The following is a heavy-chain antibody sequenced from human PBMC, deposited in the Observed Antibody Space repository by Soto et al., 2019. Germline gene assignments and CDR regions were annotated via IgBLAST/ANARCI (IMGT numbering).Heavy chain of an antibody. J-gene: IGHJ4*02. CDR2: ILHDETP. D-gene: IGHD3-10*01. CDR1: GFFFSTYA. Sequence: GGSLRLSCAASGFFFSTYARTWVRQAPGRGLEWVSTILHDETPFYTDSVKGRFTISRDNVRGTLYLQMNGLRVEDAAQYYCAKDLFPTSGQRFFFESWGQGTLVTVSS. V-gene: IGHV3-23*01. CDR3: AKDLFPTSGQRFFFES.